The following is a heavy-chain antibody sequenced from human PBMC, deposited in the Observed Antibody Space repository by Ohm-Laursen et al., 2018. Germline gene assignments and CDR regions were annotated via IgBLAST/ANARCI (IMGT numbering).Heavy chain of an antibody. CDR3: AKDRNRWAAGSNDF. CDR2: ISWNSGSI. J-gene: IGHJ4*02. V-gene: IGHV3-9*01. D-gene: IGHD1-1*01. CDR1: GFRFDDYG. Sequence: SLRLSCAASGFRFDDYGMHWVRQAPGKGLEWVSGISWNSGSIGYADSVKGRFTISRDNAKNSLYLQMNSLRPEDTAFYYCAKDRNRWAAGSNDFWGQGTLVTVSS.